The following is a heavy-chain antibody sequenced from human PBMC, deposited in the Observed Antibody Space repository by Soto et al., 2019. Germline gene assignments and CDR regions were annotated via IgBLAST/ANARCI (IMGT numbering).Heavy chain of an antibody. J-gene: IGHJ4*02. V-gene: IGHV3-64D*06. CDR1: GFTLSSYA. CDR3: VKDRWVEL. D-gene: IGHD1-26*01. Sequence: GWSLRLSCSVSGFTLSSYAMHWVRHAPGKGLEYVSSISSNGGSTYYADSVKGRFTISRDNSKNTLYLQMSSLRTEDTAAYYCVKDRWVELWGLVTLVSVS. CDR2: ISSNGGST.